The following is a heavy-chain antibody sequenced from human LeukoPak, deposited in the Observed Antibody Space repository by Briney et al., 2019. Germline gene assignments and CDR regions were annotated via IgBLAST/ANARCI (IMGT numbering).Heavy chain of an antibody. CDR3: ARSGITVFGVVIIDY. CDR2: TYYRSKRYN. V-gene: IGHV6-1*01. J-gene: IGHJ4*02. D-gene: IGHD3-3*01. Sequence: SQTLSLTCAISGDSVSSNSAAWNWIRQSPSRGLEWLGRTYYRSKRYNDYAVSVKSRITINPDTSKNQFSLQLNSMTPEDTAVYYCARSGITVFGVVIIDYWGQGTLVTVSS. CDR1: GDSVSSNSAA.